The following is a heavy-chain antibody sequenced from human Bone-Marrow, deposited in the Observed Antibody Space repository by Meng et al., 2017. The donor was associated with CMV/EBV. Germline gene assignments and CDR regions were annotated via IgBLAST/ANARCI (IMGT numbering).Heavy chain of an antibody. D-gene: IGHD6-13*01. CDR1: RFTFSSYW. Sequence: GEYLKISCAASRFTFSSYWMHWVRQAPGKGLVWVSRINSDGSSTSYADSVKGRFTISRDNAKNTLYLQMNSLRAEDTAVYYCAREILGYSSSPDYWGQGTLVTVSS. CDR2: INSDGSST. CDR3: AREILGYSSSPDY. J-gene: IGHJ4*02. V-gene: IGHV3-74*01.